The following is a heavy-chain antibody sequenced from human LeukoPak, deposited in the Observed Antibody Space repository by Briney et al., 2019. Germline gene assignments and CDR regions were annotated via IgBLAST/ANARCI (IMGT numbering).Heavy chain of an antibody. CDR2: FEPISGTK. J-gene: IGHJ5*02. D-gene: IGHD3-10*01. V-gene: IGHV1-46*01. Sequence: ASVKVSCKTSGYPFSSYYMHWVRQAPGQGLEWMGIFEPISGTKRVAEKFQGRVNMTRDTATSTVYMELSSLRPEETDMYYCARYKEEVAHYDWFDPWGQGTQVTVSS. CDR1: GYPFSSYY. CDR3: ARYKEEVAHYDWFDP.